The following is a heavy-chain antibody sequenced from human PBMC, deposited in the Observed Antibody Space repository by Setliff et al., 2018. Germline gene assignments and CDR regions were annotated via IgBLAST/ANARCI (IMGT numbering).Heavy chain of an antibody. CDR3: ARVPSNWGIDY. V-gene: IGHV1-2*02. Sequence: ASVKVSCKASGYTFTDYYMHWVRQAPGQGLEWMGWINPNSGGTNYAQKFQGRVTMTRDTSTSTVYMELSRLRSDDTAVYYCARVPSNWGIDYWGQGTLVTVSS. CDR1: GYTFTDYY. J-gene: IGHJ4*02. D-gene: IGHD7-27*01. CDR2: INPNSGGT.